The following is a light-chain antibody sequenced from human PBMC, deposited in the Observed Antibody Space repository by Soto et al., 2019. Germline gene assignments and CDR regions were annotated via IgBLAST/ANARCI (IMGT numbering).Light chain of an antibody. J-gene: IGLJ1*01. CDR3: NSYAGSNAFV. CDR2: EVS. CDR1: SSDVGGYTF. Sequence: QSVLTQPPSASGSPGQSVTISCTGTSSDVGGYTFVSWYQQHPGKAPKLMIYEVSKRPSGVPDRFSGSKSGNTASLTVSGLQAEDEADYYFNSYAGSNAFVFGTGTKLTVL. V-gene: IGLV2-8*01.